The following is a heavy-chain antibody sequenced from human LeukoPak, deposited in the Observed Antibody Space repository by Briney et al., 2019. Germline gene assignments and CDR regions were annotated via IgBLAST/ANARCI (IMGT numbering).Heavy chain of an antibody. V-gene: IGHV1-69*04. Sequence: SVKVSCKASGGTFSSYAIXXXXXAPGQGLEWMGRIIPILGIANYAQKFQGRVTITADKSTSTAYMELSSLRSEDTAVYYCARGVVVPAAISNWFDPWGQGTLVTVSS. CDR2: IIPILGIA. D-gene: IGHD2-2*01. CDR3: ARGVVVPAAISNWFDP. J-gene: IGHJ5*02. CDR1: GGTFSSYA.